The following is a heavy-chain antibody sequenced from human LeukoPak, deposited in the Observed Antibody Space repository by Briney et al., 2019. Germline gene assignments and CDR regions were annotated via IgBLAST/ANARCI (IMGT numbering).Heavy chain of an antibody. Sequence: GESLKISCKGSGYSFTSYWIGWVRQMPGKGLEWMGIIYPVDSDTRYSPSFQGQVTISADKYISTAYLQWSSLKASDTAMYYCARRSTTWAFDIWGQGTMVTVSS. CDR1: GYSFTSYW. CDR2: IYPVDSDT. CDR3: ARRSTTWAFDI. J-gene: IGHJ3*02. V-gene: IGHV5-51*01. D-gene: IGHD2/OR15-2a*01.